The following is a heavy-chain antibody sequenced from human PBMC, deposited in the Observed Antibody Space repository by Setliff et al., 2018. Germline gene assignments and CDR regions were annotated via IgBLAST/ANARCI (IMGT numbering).Heavy chain of an antibody. CDR1: GFTFSGYG. CDR2: IRPDGSNK. J-gene: IGHJ4*02. V-gene: IGHV3-30*02. CDR3: AKDTYYYDSSGYCVFDY. Sequence: GGSLRLSCAASGFTFSGYGIHWVRQAPGKGLEWVAFIRPDGSNKYYADFVKGRFTISRDNSKNTLYLQMNSLRVEDTAVYYCAKDTYYYDSSGYCVFDYWGQGTLVTVSS. D-gene: IGHD3-22*01.